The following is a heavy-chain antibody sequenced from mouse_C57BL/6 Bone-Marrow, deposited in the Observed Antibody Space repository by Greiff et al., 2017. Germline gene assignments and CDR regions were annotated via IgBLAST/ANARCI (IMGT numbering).Heavy chain of an antibody. CDR1: GFSFNTYA. J-gene: IGHJ4*01. V-gene: IGHV10-1*01. Sequence: EVHLVESGGGLVQPKGSLKLSCAASGFSFNTYAMNWVRQAPGKGLEWVARIRSKSNNYATYYADSVKDRFTISRDVSESMLYLQMNNLKTEDTAMYYCVRLTYYYAMDYWGQGTSVTVSS. CDR2: IRSKSNNYAT. CDR3: VRLTYYYAMDY. D-gene: IGHD1-1*01.